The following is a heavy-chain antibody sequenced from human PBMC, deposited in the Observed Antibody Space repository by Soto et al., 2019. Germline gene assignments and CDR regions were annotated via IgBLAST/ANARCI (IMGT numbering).Heavy chain of an antibody. J-gene: IGHJ4*02. CDR3: VRVAGSGGYFDF. CDR1: GFPFSSYA. D-gene: IGHD3-10*01. Sequence: EVQLLESGGGLAQPGGSLRLSCATSGFPFSSYAMAWVRQAPGKGLAWVSGISGRGGSSFYADSVKGRFTISRDNSKSTRYLQMSSLRAEDTAVYYCVRVAGSGGYFDFWGQGILVTVSS. CDR2: ISGRGGSS. V-gene: IGHV3-23*01.